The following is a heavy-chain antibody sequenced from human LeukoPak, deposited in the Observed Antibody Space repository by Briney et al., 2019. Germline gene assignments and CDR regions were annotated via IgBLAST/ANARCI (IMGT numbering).Heavy chain of an antibody. CDR3: ARVGGYSYGHLDY. V-gene: IGHV4-59*01. CDR2: IYYSGST. J-gene: IGHJ4*02. Sequence: PSETLSLTCTVSGGSISSYYWSWIRQPPGKGLEWIGYIYYSGSTNYNPSLKSRVTIPVDTSKNQFSLKLSSVTAADTAVYYCARVGGYSYGHLDYWGQGTLVTVSS. D-gene: IGHD5-18*01. CDR1: GGSISSYY.